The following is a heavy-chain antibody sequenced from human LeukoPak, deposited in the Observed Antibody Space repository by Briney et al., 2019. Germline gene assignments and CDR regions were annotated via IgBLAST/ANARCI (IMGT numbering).Heavy chain of an antibody. Sequence: GRSLRLSCAAPGFTFSSYGMNWVRQAPGKGLEWVSSISASSSYLYYADSVKGRFTISRDNAKNSLYLQMNSLRAEDTAVYYCARVYTMIVVVDYWGQGTLVTVSS. V-gene: IGHV3-21*01. CDR1: GFTFSSYG. D-gene: IGHD3-22*01. J-gene: IGHJ4*02. CDR2: ISASSSYL. CDR3: ARVYTMIVVVDY.